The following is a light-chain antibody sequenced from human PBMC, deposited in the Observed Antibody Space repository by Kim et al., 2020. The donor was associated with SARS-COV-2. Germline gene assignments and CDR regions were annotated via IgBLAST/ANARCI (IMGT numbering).Light chain of an antibody. CDR1: QGISND. CDR2: AAS. V-gene: IGKV1-27*01. CDR3: QKYNCAPWA. Sequence: DIQMTQSPSSLSASVGDRVTITCRASQGISNDLAWYQQKPGKVPKLLIYAASALRSGVPFRFSGSGSGTHFTLTITSLQPEDVATYYCQKYNCAPWAFGQGTKVDIK. J-gene: IGKJ1*01.